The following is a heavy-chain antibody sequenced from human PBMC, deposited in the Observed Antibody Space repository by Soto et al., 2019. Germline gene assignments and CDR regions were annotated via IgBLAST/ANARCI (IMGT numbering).Heavy chain of an antibody. D-gene: IGHD4-17*01. J-gene: IGHJ4*02. Sequence: EVQLFESGGGLVQPGGSLRLSCAASGFTLSTYAMSWVRQAPGKGLEWVSAISGGAGTTYYADSVKGRFTISRDSSKNTLYMQMNSLKAEDTAVYYCAKAVGDYPIWAFDYWGQGTLVTVSS. CDR3: AKAVGDYPIWAFDY. CDR1: GFTLSTYA. V-gene: IGHV3-23*01. CDR2: ISGGAGTT.